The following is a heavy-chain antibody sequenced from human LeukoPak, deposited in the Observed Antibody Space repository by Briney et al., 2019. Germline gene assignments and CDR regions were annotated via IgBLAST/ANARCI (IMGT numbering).Heavy chain of an antibody. Sequence: ASVKVSCKASGYTFTGYYMHWVRQAPGQGLEWLGWINPNSGGTNYAQKFQGRVAMTRDTSISTAYMELSRLRSDDTAVYYCASFGGITIFGVVSTRDGGFDYWGQGTLVTVSS. CDR2: INPNSGGT. D-gene: IGHD3-3*01. J-gene: IGHJ4*02. CDR1: GYTFTGYY. CDR3: ASFGGITIFGVVSTRDGGFDY. V-gene: IGHV1-2*02.